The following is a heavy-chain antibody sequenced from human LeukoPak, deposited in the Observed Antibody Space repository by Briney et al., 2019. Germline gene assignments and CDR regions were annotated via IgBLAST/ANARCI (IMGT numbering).Heavy chain of an antibody. V-gene: IGHV4-30-4*07. CDR3: ARQLVRGVIPYYMDV. J-gene: IGHJ6*03. D-gene: IGHD3-10*01. CDR2: IYYSGST. CDR1: SGSFKSRNYF. Sequence: SETLSLTCNVSSGSFKSRNYFLGWIRQPPGKGLEWIGYIYYSGSTYYNPSLKSRVTISVDTSKNQFSLKLSSVTAADTAVYYCARQLVRGVIPYYMDVWGKGTTVTVS.